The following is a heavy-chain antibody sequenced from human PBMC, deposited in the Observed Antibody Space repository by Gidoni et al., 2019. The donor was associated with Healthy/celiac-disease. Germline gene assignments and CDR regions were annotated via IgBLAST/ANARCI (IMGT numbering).Heavy chain of an antibody. J-gene: IGHJ4*02. CDR1: EVTCSNAW. Sequence: EVRLVESGRVVVQPGGSLRLSCAASEVTCSNAWMSWVRQGTGKGLECVGSIKSKTDDGTTDYAAPVKGRFTIFRDDSKNTLYLQMNSLKTEETAVYYCTGSWGRFDYWGQGTLVTVSS. CDR2: IKSKTDDGTT. V-gene: IGHV3-15*01. D-gene: IGHD7-27*01. CDR3: TGSWGRFDY.